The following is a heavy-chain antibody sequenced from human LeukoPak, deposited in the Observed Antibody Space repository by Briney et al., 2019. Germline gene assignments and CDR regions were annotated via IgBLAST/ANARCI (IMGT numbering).Heavy chain of an antibody. V-gene: IGHV3-23*01. CDR2: IDKSGDGA. D-gene: IGHD2-2*01. J-gene: IGHJ3*02. Sequence: GGSLRLSCAASGFTFSSYSMNWVRQPPGKGLDWVSSIDKSGDGAFYADSVKGRFTISRDNSKNTLYLQMNSLRREDTAVYYCARRGGTSGWGAFDIWGQGTMVTVSS. CDR1: GFTFSSYS. CDR3: ARRGGTSGWGAFDI.